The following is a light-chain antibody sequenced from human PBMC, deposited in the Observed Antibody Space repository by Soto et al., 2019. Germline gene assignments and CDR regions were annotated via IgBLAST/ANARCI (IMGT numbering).Light chain of an antibody. J-gene: IGKJ1*01. CDR2: QAS. V-gene: IGKV1-5*03. CDR1: ESISGW. Sequence: DIQMTQSPSTLSASVGDRVTITCRASESISGWLAWYQQKPGEAPKLLIYQASSLEGGVPSRFRGSGSEREFTLTISSLQPEDFATYYCQQYLSYPWTFGQGTKVDIK. CDR3: QQYLSYPWT.